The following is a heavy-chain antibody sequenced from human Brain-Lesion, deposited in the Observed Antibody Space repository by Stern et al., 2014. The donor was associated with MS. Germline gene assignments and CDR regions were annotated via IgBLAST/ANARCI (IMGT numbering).Heavy chain of an antibody. J-gene: IGHJ6*02. D-gene: IGHD3-3*01. Sequence: QVQLVQSGAEVKKPGASVKVSCKTSGYIFTGYYIHWVRQAPGQGLEWMAWINPNTGGPKYAQKFQGRVTMSRDTSISTAYVELSSLTSDDTAVYYCARDQRGITIFGVVTDYYYLGMDVWGQGTPVTVSS. V-gene: IGHV1-2*02. CDR1: GYIFTGYY. CDR2: INPNTGGP. CDR3: ARDQRGITIFGVVTDYYYLGMDV.